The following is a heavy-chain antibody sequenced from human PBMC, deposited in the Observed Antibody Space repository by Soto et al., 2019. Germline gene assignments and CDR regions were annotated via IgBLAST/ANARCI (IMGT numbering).Heavy chain of an antibody. V-gene: IGHV1-8*01. CDR1: GYTFTSYD. D-gene: IGHD2-2*01. Sequence: QVQLVQSGAEVKKPGASVKVSCKASGYTFTSYDINWVRQATGQGLEWMGWMNPNSGNTGYAQKFQGRVTMTRNTSISTAYMEPSSLRSEDTAVYYCARGHCSSTSCYSPDWFDPWGQGTLVTVSS. CDR2: MNPNSGNT. CDR3: ARGHCSSTSCYSPDWFDP. J-gene: IGHJ5*02.